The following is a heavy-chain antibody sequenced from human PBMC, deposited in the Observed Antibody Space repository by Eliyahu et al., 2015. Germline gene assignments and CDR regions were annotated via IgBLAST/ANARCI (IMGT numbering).Heavy chain of an antibody. J-gene: IGHJ4*02. V-gene: IGHV2-5*01. D-gene: IGHD2-15*01. Sequence: HIPFEESGPTLVSPTQTLTXXXXXSXFSLSXDGVGVGWXRQPPGKALEWLALIYWNDDKRYSPSLKNRLTITKDTPKNQVVLTMTDLDPVDTGTYYCAHSRGGSSYSHWGLGTLVTVSS. CDR2: IYWNDDK. CDR1: XFSLSXDGVG. CDR3: AHSRGGSSYSH.